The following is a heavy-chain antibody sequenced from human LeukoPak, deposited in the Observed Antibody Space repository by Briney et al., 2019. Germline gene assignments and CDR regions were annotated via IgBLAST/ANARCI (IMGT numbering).Heavy chain of an antibody. Sequence: PSETLSLTCTVSGGSVSSGSHYWSWIRQPPGKGLEWIGYIYYSGSTNYNPSLKSRVTISVDTSKNQFSLKLSSVTAADTAVYYCARDLEDCSGGSCYTQFDYWGQGTLVTVSS. CDR2: IYYSGST. J-gene: IGHJ4*02. V-gene: IGHV4-61*01. D-gene: IGHD2-15*01. CDR3: ARDLEDCSGGSCYTQFDY. CDR1: GGSVSSGSHY.